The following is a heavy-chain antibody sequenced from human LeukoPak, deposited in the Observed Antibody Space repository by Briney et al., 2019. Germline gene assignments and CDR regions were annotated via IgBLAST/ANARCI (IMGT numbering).Heavy chain of an antibody. J-gene: IGHJ6*04. D-gene: IGHD4-17*01. CDR3: ANAVYGDYYGMDV. CDR2: ISYDGSNK. CDR1: GFTFSSYG. Sequence: GGSLRLSCAASGFTFSSYGMHWVRQAPGKGLEWVAVISYDGSNKYYADSVKGRFTISRDNSKNTLYLQMNSLRAEDTAVYYCANAVYGDYYGMDVWGKGTTVTVSS. V-gene: IGHV3-30*18.